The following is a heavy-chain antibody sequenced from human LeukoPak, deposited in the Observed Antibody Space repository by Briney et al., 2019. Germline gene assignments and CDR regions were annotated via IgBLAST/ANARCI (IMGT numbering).Heavy chain of an antibody. CDR2: MNPNSGNT. J-gene: IGHJ6*03. CDR1: GYTFTSYD. D-gene: IGHD3-3*01. CDR3: ARSYYDFWRIYYYYMDV. V-gene: IGHV1-8*03. Sequence: ASVKVSCKXSGYTFTSYDINWVPQATGQGLEWMGGMNPNSGNTGYAQKFQGRVTITRNTSISTAYMELSSLRSEDTAVYYCARSYYDFWRIYYYYMDVWGKGITVTVSS.